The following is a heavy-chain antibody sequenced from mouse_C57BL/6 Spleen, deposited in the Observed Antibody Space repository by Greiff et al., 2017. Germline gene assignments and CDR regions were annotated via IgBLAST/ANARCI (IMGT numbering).Heavy chain of an antibody. Sequence: VQLQQPGAELVRPGSSVKLSCKASGYTFTSYWMDWVKQRPGQGLEWIGNIYPSDSETHYNQKFKDKATLTVDKSSSTAYMQLSSLTSEDSAVYYCAREGAYYSNYGYFDVWGTGTTVTVSS. CDR3: AREGAYYSNYGYFDV. J-gene: IGHJ1*03. CDR2: IYPSDSET. CDR1: GYTFTSYW. V-gene: IGHV1-61*01. D-gene: IGHD2-5*01.